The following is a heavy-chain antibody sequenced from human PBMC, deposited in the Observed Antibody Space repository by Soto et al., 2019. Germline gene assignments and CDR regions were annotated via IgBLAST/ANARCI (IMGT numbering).Heavy chain of an antibody. V-gene: IGHV1-18*01. Sequence: QVQLVQSGAEVKKPGASVKVSCKASGYTFNSYGISWVRQAPGQGLEWMGWISAYNGNTKYAQKLQGRVTMTTDTATSTGYMEPRSLRSDDRAVYHCARERVEKSRDYWGQGPRVTVSS. D-gene: IGHD3-3*01. CDR1: GYTFNSYG. CDR2: ISAYNGNT. CDR3: ARERVEKSRDY. J-gene: IGHJ4*02.